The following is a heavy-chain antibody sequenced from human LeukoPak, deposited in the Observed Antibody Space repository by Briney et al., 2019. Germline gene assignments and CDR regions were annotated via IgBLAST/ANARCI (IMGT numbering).Heavy chain of an antibody. CDR2: IDSTSRYI. Sequence: GGSLRLSCAASGFTISSYTFGSYTMNWVRQAPGKGLEWLASIDSTSRYIYYADSVKGRFTISRDNAKNSLYLQMNSLRAEDTAVYYCARDQVSSSSTIAYWGQGTLVTVSS. D-gene: IGHD6-6*01. CDR3: ARDQVSSSSTIAY. CDR1: GFTISSYTFGSYT. V-gene: IGHV3-21*01. J-gene: IGHJ4*02.